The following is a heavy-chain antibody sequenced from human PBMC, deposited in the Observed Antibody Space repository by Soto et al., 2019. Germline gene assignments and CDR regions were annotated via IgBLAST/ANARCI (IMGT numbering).Heavy chain of an antibody. J-gene: IGHJ4*02. Sequence: SETLSLTCTVSGGSISSYYWRWIRQPPGKGLEWIGYIYYSGSTNYNPSLKSRVTISVDTSKNQFSLKLSSVTAADTAVYYCETSTYQPLLSAFDYWGQGTLVTVS. D-gene: IGHD2-21*02. CDR3: ETSTYQPLLSAFDY. CDR2: IYYSGST. CDR1: GGSISSYY. V-gene: IGHV4-59*01.